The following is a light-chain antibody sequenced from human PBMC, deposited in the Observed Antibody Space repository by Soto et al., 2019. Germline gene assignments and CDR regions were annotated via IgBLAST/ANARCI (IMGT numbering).Light chain of an antibody. Sequence: DIQMTQSPSSLSASVGDRVTITCRASQSISNYLNWYQQKPGKAPKLLMYAASSLQSGVPSRFGGSGSGTDFTLTISSLQPEDFATYYRQPSYSTPRTFGQGTKVEIK. CDR1: QSISNY. CDR3: QPSYSTPRT. CDR2: AAS. V-gene: IGKV1-39*01. J-gene: IGKJ1*01.